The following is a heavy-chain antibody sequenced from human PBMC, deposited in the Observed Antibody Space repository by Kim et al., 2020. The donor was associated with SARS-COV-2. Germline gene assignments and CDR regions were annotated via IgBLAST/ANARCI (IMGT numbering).Heavy chain of an antibody. Sequence: SETLSLTCTVSGGSISSSSYYWGWIRQPPGKGLEWIGSIYYSGSTYYNPSLKSRVTISVDTSKNQFSLKLSSVTAADTAVYYCARTKDIVVVVAATTLFDYWGQGTLVTVSS. D-gene: IGHD2-15*01. CDR1: GGSISSSSYY. J-gene: IGHJ4*02. CDR3: ARTKDIVVVVAATTLFDY. CDR2: IYYSGST. V-gene: IGHV4-39*01.